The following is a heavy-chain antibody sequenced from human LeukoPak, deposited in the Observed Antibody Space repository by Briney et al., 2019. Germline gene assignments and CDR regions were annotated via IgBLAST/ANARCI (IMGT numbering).Heavy chain of an antibody. V-gene: IGHV3-15*01. J-gene: IGHJ4*02. D-gene: IGHD3-16*02. CDR3: TTGVMITFGGVIVKTFDY. CDR1: GLTFSNAW. Sequence: GGSLRLSCAASGLTFSNAWISWVRQAPGKGLEWVGRIKSKTDGGTTDYAAPVKGRFTFSRDDSKNTLYLQMNSLKTEDTAVYYCTTGVMITFGGVIVKTFDYWGQGTLVTVSS. CDR2: IKSKTDGGTT.